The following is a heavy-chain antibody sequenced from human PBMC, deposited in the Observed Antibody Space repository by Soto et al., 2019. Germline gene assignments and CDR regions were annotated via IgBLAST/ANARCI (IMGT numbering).Heavy chain of an antibody. CDR1: GGSITNYY. Sequence: QVQLQESGPGLVKPSETLSLTCTVSGGSITNYYCSWFRQPPGKGLEWIGYIQYNGYSAYNLSLKRRGPMAMDTSKTHFSLLLESVTATDTAVYYCARHGFGSLHGLVDVWGQGTTVIVSS. J-gene: IGHJ6*02. V-gene: IGHV4-59*08. CDR2: IQYNGYS. D-gene: IGHD3-10*01. CDR3: ARHGFGSLHGLVDV.